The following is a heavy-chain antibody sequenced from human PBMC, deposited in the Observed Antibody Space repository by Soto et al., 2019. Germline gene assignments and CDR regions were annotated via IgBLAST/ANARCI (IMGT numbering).Heavy chain of an antibody. D-gene: IGHD2-2*01. CDR1: GGSISPYS. J-gene: IGHJ6*02. CDR3: ARGSTSSYFHGLDV. V-gene: IGHV4-59*01. Sequence: QVQLQESGPGLVKPSETLSLTCTVSGGSISPYSWSWILQPPGKGLEWIGNIYYSGSTYYKPSLKSRVTISLDTSNNQLSLKLSSVIAADTAVYYCARGSTSSYFHGLDVWGQGTTVTVSS. CDR2: IYYSGST.